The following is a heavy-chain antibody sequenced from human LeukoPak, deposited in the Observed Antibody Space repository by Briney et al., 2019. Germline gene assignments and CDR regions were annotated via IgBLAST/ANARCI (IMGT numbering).Heavy chain of an antibody. CDR2: ISYDGSNK. V-gene: IGHV3-30-3*01. J-gene: IGHJ4*02. D-gene: IGHD1-1*01. Sequence: PGGSLRLSCAASGFTFSSYSLYWVRQAPGKGLEWVAVISYDGSNKYYADSVKGRFTISRDNSKKTLYLQMNSLRVEDTAVYYCARDVSSFQLWYYFHFWGQGTLVTVSS. CDR3: ARDVSSFQLWYYFHF. CDR1: GFTFSSYS.